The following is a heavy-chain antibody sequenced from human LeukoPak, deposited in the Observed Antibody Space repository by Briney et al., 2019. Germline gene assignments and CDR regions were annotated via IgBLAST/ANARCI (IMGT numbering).Heavy chain of an antibody. CDR1: GYTFTGYY. Sequence: GASVKVSCKASGYTFTGYYMHWVRQAPGQGLEWMGWINPNSGGTNYAQKFQGRVTMTRDTSISTAYMELSRLRSDDTAVYYCARRSQWPAYHFDYWGQGTLVTVSS. CDR2: INPNSGGT. V-gene: IGHV1-2*02. CDR3: ARRSQWPAYHFDY. D-gene: IGHD6-19*01. J-gene: IGHJ4*02.